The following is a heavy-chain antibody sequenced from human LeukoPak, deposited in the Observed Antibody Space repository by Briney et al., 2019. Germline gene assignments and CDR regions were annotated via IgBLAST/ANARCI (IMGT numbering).Heavy chain of an antibody. CDR2: IYHSGST. D-gene: IGHD2-21*02. J-gene: IGHJ4*02. V-gene: IGHV4-4*02. CDR3: ARGGYCGGDCYFYY. CDR1: GGSISSSNW. Sequence: SETLSLTCAVSGGSISSSNWWSWVRQPPGKGLEWIGEIYHSGSTNYNPSLKSRVTISVDKSKDQFSLKLSSVTAADTAVYYCARGGYCGGDCYFYYWGQGTLVTVSS.